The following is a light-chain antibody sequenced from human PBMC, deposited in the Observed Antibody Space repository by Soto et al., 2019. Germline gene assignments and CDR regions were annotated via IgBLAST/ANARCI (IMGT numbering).Light chain of an antibody. J-gene: IGKJ5*01. CDR1: LGISIN. CDR3: QQYNNWPPIT. CDR2: GSS. Sequence: EIVMTQSPATLSVSPGERVTLSCRASLGISINLAWYQQRPGQAPRLLIYGSSTRATGVPTRFSGSGSGTEFTLTINSLQSEDFAVYYCQQYNNWPPITFGQGTRLEIK. V-gene: IGKV3-15*01.